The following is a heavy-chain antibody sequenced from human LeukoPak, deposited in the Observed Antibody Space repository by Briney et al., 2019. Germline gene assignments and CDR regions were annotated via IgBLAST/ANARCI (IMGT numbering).Heavy chain of an antibody. J-gene: IGHJ6*03. CDR3: AKDVDYAPDYYYMDV. D-gene: IGHD4/OR15-4a*01. CDR2: IRYDGSNK. V-gene: IGHV3-30*02. Sequence: GGSLRLSCAASGFTFSSYGMHWVRQAPGKGLEWVAFIRYDGSNKYYADSVKGRFTISRDNSKNTLYLQMNSLRAEDTAVYYCAKDVDYAPDYYYMDVWGKGTTVTASS. CDR1: GFTFSSYG.